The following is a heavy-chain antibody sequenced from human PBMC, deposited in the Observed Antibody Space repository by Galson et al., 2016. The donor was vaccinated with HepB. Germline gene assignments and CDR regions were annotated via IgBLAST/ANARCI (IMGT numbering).Heavy chain of an antibody. V-gene: IGHV3-7*01. CDR2: IERVGSQ. D-gene: IGHD4-23*01. CDR1: GFPFSFYS. Sequence: SLRLSCAASGFPFSFYSMAWVRQAPGKGLEWVASIERVGSQYVDSVTGRFTISRDNSMDTLYLQMNSLRGEDTAVYYCARAGEDYGGHPSNYWGQGTLVTVSS. J-gene: IGHJ4*02. CDR3: ARAGEDYGGHPSNY.